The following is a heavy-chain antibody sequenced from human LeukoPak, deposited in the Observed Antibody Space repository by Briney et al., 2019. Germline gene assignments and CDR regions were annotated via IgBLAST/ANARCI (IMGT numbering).Heavy chain of an antibody. D-gene: IGHD6-19*01. CDR3: AREVYSSGWPYYFDY. CDR2: IYYSGST. V-gene: IGHV4-39*07. CDR1: GGSISSSSYY. Sequence: PSETLSLTCTVSGGSISSSSYYWGWIRQPPGKGLEWIGSIYYSGSTYYNPSLKSRVTISVDTSKNQFSLKLSSVTAADTAVYYCAREVYSSGWPYYFDYWGQGTLVTVSS. J-gene: IGHJ4*02.